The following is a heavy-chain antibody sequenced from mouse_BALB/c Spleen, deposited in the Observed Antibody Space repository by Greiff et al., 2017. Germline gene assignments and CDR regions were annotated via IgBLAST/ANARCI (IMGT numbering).Heavy chain of an antibody. Sequence: VQLKESGTVLARPGASVKMSWKASGYSFTSYWMHWVKQRPGQGLEWIGAIYPGNSDTSYNQKFKGKAKLTAVTSASTAYMELSSLTNEDSAVYYCTYSSGYVDAMDYWGQGTPVTVSS. CDR1: GYSFTSYW. V-gene: IGHV1-5*01. CDR3: TYSSGYVDAMDY. CDR2: IYPGNSDT. J-gene: IGHJ4*01. D-gene: IGHD3-1*01.